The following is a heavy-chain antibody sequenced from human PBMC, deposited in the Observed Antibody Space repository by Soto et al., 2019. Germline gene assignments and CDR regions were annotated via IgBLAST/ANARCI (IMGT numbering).Heavy chain of an antibody. J-gene: IGHJ5*02. Sequence: GESLKISCKGSGYSFTSYWSGWVRQMPGKGLGGMGIIDPVDSDTSYSPSFQGTVTISGDKSIRTAYMQWSSLTASDTAMYYCARVTIAAAAGYWFDPWGQGTLVTVSS. D-gene: IGHD6-13*01. CDR3: ARVTIAAAAGYWFDP. CDR1: GYSFTSYW. V-gene: IGHV5-51*01. CDR2: IDPVDSDT.